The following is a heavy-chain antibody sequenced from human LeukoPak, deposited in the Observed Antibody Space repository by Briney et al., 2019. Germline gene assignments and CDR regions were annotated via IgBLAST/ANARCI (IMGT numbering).Heavy chain of an antibody. Sequence: SETLSLTCTVSGASVTSGHYCWGWVRQSPGKGLEWIASVHFNGHTYSNPSLSTPVTMSIDTSKNQFSLKLTSLTAADTAIYYCAKLPTGFPNWFDPWGQGTLVTVSS. CDR3: AKLPTGFPNWFDP. V-gene: IGHV4-39*01. CDR2: VHFNGHT. CDR1: GASVTSGHYC. D-gene: IGHD3-10*01. J-gene: IGHJ5*02.